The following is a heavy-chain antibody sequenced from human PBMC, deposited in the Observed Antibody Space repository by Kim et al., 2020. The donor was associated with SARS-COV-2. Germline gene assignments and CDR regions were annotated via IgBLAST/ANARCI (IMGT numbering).Heavy chain of an antibody. CDR3: ARVGGTTAYYYYGMDV. V-gene: IGHV1-69*13. D-gene: IGHD4-17*01. CDR2: IIPIFGTA. J-gene: IGHJ6*02. Sequence: SVKVSCKASGGTFSSYAISWVRQAPGQGLEWMGGIIPIFGTANYAQKFQGRVTITADESTSTAYMELSSLRSEDTAVYYCARVGGTTAYYYYGMDVWGQGTTVTVSS. CDR1: GGTFSSYA.